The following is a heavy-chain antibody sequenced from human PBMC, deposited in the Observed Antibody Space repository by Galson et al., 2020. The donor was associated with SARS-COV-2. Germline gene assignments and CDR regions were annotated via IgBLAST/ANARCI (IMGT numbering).Heavy chain of an antibody. D-gene: IGHD6-19*01. CDR2: IKGDGSET. CDR3: SREGWQGGY. Sequence: GESLKTPCEISGSTFNDTRMSWHSQAPGKGLEWVANIKGDGSETNYADFVKGRFSISRDNAANSLYLQMNSLRVEDSAVYYCSREGWQGGYWGQGTRVTVSS. CDR1: GSTFNDTR. V-gene: IGHV3-7*01. J-gene: IGHJ4*02.